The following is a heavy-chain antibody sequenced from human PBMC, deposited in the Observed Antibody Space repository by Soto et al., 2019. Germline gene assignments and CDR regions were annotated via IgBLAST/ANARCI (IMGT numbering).Heavy chain of an antibody. CDR3: ARASYGTFYY. CDR1: GGSISSYY. D-gene: IGHD1-1*01. J-gene: IGHJ4*02. V-gene: IGHV4-59*08. Sequence: SETLSLTCTVSGGSISSYYWSWIRQPPGKGLEWIGYIYYSGSTNYNPSLKSRVTISVDTSKNQFSLKLSSVTAADTAVYYCARASYGTFYYWGQGTLVTVSS. CDR2: IYYSGST.